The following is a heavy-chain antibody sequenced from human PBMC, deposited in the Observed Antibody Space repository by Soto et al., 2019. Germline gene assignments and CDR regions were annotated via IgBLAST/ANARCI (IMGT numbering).Heavy chain of an antibody. V-gene: IGHV4-39*01. J-gene: IGHJ4*02. CDR2: IYYSGST. CDR3: ARHDYSQWLDFDY. CDR1: VGSISSSSYY. Sequence: SETLSLTGTVSVGSISSSSYYWGWILQPPGKGLEWIGSIYYSGSTYYNPSLKSRVTISVDTSKNQFSLKLSSVTAADTAVYYCARHDYSQWLDFDYWGQGTLVTVSS. D-gene: IGHD6-19*01.